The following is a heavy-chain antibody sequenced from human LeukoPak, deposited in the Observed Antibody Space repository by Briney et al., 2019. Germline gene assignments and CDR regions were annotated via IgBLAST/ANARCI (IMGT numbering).Heavy chain of an antibody. CDR1: GYTLTELS. D-gene: IGHD3-10*01. V-gene: IGHV1-24*01. J-gene: IGHJ4*02. CDR3: ATAYGGYFDY. CDR2: FDPEDGET. Sequence: ASEKVSCKVSGYTLTELSMHWVRQAPGKGLEWMGGFDPEDGETIYAQKLQGRVTMTEDTSTDTAYMELSSLRSEDTAVYYCATAYGGYFDYWGQGTLVTVSS.